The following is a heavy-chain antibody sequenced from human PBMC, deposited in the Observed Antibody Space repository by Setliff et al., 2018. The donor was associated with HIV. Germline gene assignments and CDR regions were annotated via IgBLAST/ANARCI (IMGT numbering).Heavy chain of an antibody. V-gene: IGHV4-38-2*02. CDR1: GYSISSGYY. CDR2: IYHSGST. CDR3: GRVAGYCAPSRCYGYNAFDI. J-gene: IGHJ3*02. D-gene: IGHD2-15*01. Sequence: PSETLSLTCTVSGYSISSGYYWGWIRQPPGKGLEWIGSIYHSGSTYYNPSLKSRVTISVDTSKNQFSLKLSSVTAADTAVYYCGRVAGYCAPSRCYGYNAFDIWGPGTMVTVSS.